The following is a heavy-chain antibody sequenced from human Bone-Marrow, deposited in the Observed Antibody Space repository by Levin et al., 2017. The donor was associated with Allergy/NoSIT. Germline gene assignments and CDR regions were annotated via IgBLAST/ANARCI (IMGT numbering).Heavy chain of an antibody. CDR1: GFTVSSNY. CDR3: ARAGGGVGATATSILDY. V-gene: IGHV3-53*01. Sequence: GGSLRLSCAASGFTVSSNYMSWVRQAPGKGLEWVSVIYSGGSTYYADSVKGRFTISRDNSKNTLYLQMNSLRAEDTAVYYCARAGGGVGATATSILDYWGQGTLVTVSS. CDR2: IYSGGST. D-gene: IGHD1-26*01. J-gene: IGHJ4*02.